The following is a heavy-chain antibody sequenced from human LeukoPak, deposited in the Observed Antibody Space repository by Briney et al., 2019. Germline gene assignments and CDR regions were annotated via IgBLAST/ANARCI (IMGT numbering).Heavy chain of an antibody. J-gene: IGHJ4*02. CDR3: ARSPNNWYYFDY. Sequence: PPGGSLRLSCAASGFSFSNSGMHWVRQAPGKGLEWVAGIWFRESSQNYADSVKGRFTISRDNSKNTLYLQMNSLRAEDTAVYYCARSPNNWYYFDYWGQGTLVTVSS. CDR2: IWFRESSQ. V-gene: IGHV3-33*08. CDR1: GFSFSNSG. D-gene: IGHD1-1*01.